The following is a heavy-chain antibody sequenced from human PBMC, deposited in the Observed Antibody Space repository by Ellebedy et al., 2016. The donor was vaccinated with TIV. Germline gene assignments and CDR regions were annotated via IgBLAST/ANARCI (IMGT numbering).Heavy chain of an antibody. CDR3: ARDPYDYGDYTGDC. D-gene: IGHD4-17*01. V-gene: IGHV3-30-3*01. CDR2: ISYDGIHK. Sequence: GESLKISCAASGLTFSIYAMHWVRQAPGKGLEWVAVISYDGIHKSYADSVKGRFTISRDNSKNTLYLQMNSLRAEDTAVYYCARDPYDYGDYTGDCWGQGTLVTVSS. CDR1: GLTFSIYA. J-gene: IGHJ4*02.